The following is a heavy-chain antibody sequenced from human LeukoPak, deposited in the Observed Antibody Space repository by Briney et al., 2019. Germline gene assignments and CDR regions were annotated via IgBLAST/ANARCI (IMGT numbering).Heavy chain of an antibody. D-gene: IGHD6-19*01. CDR1: GGSFSGYY. CDR3: ARGWQVAGSDAFDI. Sequence: SETLSLTCAVYGGSFSGYYWSWIRQPPGKGLEWIGEINHSGSTNYNPSLKSRVTISVDTSKNQFSLKLSSVTAADTAVYYCARGWQVAGSDAFDIWGQGTMVTVSS. V-gene: IGHV4-34*01. CDR2: INHSGST. J-gene: IGHJ3*02.